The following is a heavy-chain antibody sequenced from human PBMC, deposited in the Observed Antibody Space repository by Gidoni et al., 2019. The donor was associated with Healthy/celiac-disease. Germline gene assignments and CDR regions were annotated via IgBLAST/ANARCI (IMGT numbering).Heavy chain of an antibody. J-gene: IGHJ4*02. Sequence: EVQLVESGGGLVQPGRSLRLSCAASGFTFDDYAMHWVRQAPGKGLEWVAGISWNSGSIGYADSVKGRFTISRDNAKNSLYLQMNSLRAEDTALYYCAKSAGLGGYDSSGGVFDYWGQGTLVTVSS. CDR3: AKSAGLGGYDSSGGVFDY. V-gene: IGHV3-9*01. CDR1: GFTFDDYA. D-gene: IGHD3-22*01. CDR2: ISWNSGSI.